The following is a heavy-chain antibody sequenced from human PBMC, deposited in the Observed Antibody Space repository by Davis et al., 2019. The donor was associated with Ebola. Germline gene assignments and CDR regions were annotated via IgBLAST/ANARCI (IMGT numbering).Heavy chain of an antibody. CDR3: ARVSSSGSYLFDY. V-gene: IGHV4-31*03. CDR2: IYCTGFP. CDR1: GGSISSGGYH. Sequence: MPSETLSLTCTVSGGSISSGGYHWSWIRQRPGKGLEWIASIYCTGFPYYNPSLNSRLTISVDTSKNQFYLKVNSVTAADTAVYYCARVSSSGSYLFDYWGRGTLVTVSS. J-gene: IGHJ4*02. D-gene: IGHD3-22*01.